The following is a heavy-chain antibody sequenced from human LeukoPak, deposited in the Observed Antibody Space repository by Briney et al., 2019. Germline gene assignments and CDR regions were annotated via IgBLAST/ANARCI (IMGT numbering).Heavy chain of an antibody. J-gene: IGHJ4*02. Sequence: QPGGSLRLPRAASGVTLSNYAMSWVRQAPGKGLEWVSLISGSGGSTYYADSVKGRFTISRDNSKNTLYLQMNSLTAEDTAVYYCAKYSGAYDYWGQGTLVTVSS. V-gene: IGHV3-23*01. D-gene: IGHD1-26*01. CDR3: AKYSGAYDY. CDR2: ISGSGGST. CDR1: GVTLSNYA.